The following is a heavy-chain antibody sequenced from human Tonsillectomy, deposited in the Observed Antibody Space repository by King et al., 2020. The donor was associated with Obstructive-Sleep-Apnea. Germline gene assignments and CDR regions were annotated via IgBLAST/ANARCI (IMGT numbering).Heavy chain of an antibody. Sequence: QLVQSGAEVKKPGASVKVSCKASGYTFTSYGISWVRQAPGQGLEWMGWISAYNGNTNYAQKLQGRVTMTKDTSTSTAYMELRGLGSDDTAVYYCARPTQLWLMIDAFDIWGQGTMVTVSS. CDR1: GYTFTSYG. D-gene: IGHD5-18*01. V-gene: IGHV1-18*01. J-gene: IGHJ3*02. CDR3: ARPTQLWLMIDAFDI. CDR2: ISAYNGNT.